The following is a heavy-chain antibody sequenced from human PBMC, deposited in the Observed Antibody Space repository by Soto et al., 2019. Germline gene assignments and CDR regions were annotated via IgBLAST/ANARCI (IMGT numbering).Heavy chain of an antibody. CDR2: IIPIFGTA. CDR1: GGTFSSYA. D-gene: IGHD5-12*01. J-gene: IGHJ4*02. CDR3: ARYDPFSDVDIVAGAYFDY. V-gene: IGHV1-69*01. Sequence: QVQLVQSGAEVKKPGSSVKVSCKASGGTFSSYAISWVRQAPGQGLEWMGGIIPIFGTANYAQKFQGRVPITADECTSTAYMELSRLGSEDTAVYYCARYDPFSDVDIVAGAYFDYWGQGTLVTVSS.